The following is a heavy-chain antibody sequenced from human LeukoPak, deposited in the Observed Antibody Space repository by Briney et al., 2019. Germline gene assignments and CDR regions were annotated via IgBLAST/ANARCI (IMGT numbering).Heavy chain of an antibody. V-gene: IGHV3-7*01. J-gene: IGHJ4*02. CDR2: TNQDGTEK. Sequence: GRSLRLSCAASGFTFSSYAMHWVRQAPGKGLEWVANTNQDGTEKYYVDSVKGRFTISRDNAKNSLDPQMNSLRVEDTGIYYCVKVAKYYYGSETYYFFEHWGQGTPVTASS. CDR3: VKVAKYYYGSETYYFFEH. D-gene: IGHD3-10*01. CDR1: GFTFSSYA.